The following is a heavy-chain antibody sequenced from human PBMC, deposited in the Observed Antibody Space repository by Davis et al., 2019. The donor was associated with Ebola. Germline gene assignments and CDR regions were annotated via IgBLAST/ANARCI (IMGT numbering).Heavy chain of an antibody. D-gene: IGHD2/OR15-2a*01. J-gene: IGHJ6*02. V-gene: IGHV3-11*06. Sequence: GESLKISCAASGFTFSDNYMSWIRQAPGKGLEWVSKISSKSTRTDYADSVRGRFTISRDNSKNLLLLEMTSLRAEDTAVYYCAREGFYFYGMDVWGQGTTVTVSS. CDR2: ISSKSTRT. CDR1: GFTFSDNY. CDR3: AREGFYFYGMDV.